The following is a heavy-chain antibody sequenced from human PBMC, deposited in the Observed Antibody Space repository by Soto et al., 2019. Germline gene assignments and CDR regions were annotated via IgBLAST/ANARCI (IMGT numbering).Heavy chain of an antibody. V-gene: IGHV1-18*04. J-gene: IGHJ4*02. CDR2: ISAYNGNT. CDR1: GYNFPSYG. Sequence: ASVQVSCRASGYNFPSYGISWVRQAPRQGREWMGWISAYNGNTNYAQKPQGRVTMTTDISTSTAYRELRSLRCGDTAVYYCARECISSYDYVWGGYRYTFDYWGQGTGVRVS. D-gene: IGHD3-16*02. CDR3: ARECISSYDYVWGGYRYTFDY.